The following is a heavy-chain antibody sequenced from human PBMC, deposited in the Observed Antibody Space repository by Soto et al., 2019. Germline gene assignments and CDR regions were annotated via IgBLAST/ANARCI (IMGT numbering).Heavy chain of an antibody. V-gene: IGHV3-23*01. D-gene: IGHD5-12*01. CDR2: ISGSGGST. J-gene: IGHJ4*02. Sequence: EAQLLDSGGGLVQPGGSLRLSCDASGFTFRNYAMNWVRQAPGKGLDWVSAISGSGGSTYYADSVKGRFTISRDNSKNTLYLQMSSLRAEDTAVYYCAKGPLGNGYDLDYWGQGTLVTVSS. CDR1: GFTFRNYA. CDR3: AKGPLGNGYDLDY.